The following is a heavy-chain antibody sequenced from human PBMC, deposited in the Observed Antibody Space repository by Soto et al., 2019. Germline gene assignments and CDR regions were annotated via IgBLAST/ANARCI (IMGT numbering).Heavy chain of an antibody. CDR3: ARVSSNWYKDYFDY. V-gene: IGHV1-69*13. Sequence: ASVKVSCKASGYTFTSYDINWVRQATGQGLEWMGGIIPIFGTANYAQKFQGRVTITADESMNTAYMELSSLRSEDTAVYYCARVSSNWYKDYFDYWGQGTLVTVSS. CDR1: GYTFTSYD. CDR2: IIPIFGTA. D-gene: IGHD6-13*01. J-gene: IGHJ4*02.